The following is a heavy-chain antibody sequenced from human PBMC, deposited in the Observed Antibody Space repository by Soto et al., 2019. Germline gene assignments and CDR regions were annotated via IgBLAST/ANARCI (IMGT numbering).Heavy chain of an antibody. Sequence: SETLSLTCTVSGGSISSGGYYWSWIRQHPGKGLEWIGYIYYSGSTYYNPSLKSRVTISVDTSKNQFSLKLSSVTAADTAVYYCARDSLELLDYWGQGTLVTVSS. CDR3: ARDSLELLDY. D-gene: IGHD1-7*01. J-gene: IGHJ4*02. V-gene: IGHV4-31*03. CDR2: IYYSGST. CDR1: GGSISSGGYY.